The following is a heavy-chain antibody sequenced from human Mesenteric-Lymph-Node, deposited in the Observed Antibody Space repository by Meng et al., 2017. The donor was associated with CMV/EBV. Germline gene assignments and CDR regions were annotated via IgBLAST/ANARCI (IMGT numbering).Heavy chain of an antibody. CDR3: ARDPEFGALDY. Sequence: GESLKISCAASGFTFTNYVMSWVRLAPGKGLEWVAELNGAGGDKYYVDSVRGRFTISRDNAKKSLFLQMDSLRAEDSGIYYCARDPEFGALDYWGQGSLVTVSS. CDR1: GFTFTNYV. J-gene: IGHJ4*02. D-gene: IGHD1-14*01. CDR2: LNGAGGDK. V-gene: IGHV3-7*03.